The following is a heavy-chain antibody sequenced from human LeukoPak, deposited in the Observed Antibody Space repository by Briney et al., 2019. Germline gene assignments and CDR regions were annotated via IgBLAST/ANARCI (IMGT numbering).Heavy chain of an antibody. CDR2: IYPSDSDT. CDR1: GYSFTSYW. D-gene: IGHD6-19*01. V-gene: IGHV5-51*01. J-gene: IGHJ4*02. Sequence: GESLKISCKGSGYSFTSYWIAWVRQMPGKGLEWMGIIYPSDSDTRNSPSFQGQVTISADKSISTAYLQWSGLKASDTAMYYCARLTGRQWLFNYWGQGTLVTVSS. CDR3: ARLTGRQWLFNY.